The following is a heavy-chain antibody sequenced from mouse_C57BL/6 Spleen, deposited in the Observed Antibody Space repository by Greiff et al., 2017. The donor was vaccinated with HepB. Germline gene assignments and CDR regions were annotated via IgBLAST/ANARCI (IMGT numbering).Heavy chain of an antibody. V-gene: IGHV5-9-1*02. J-gene: IGHJ4*01. CDR1: GFTFSSYA. D-gene: IGHD2-3*01. CDR3: TRDDGYEAMDY. CDR2: ISSGGDYI. Sequence: EVQGVESGEGLVKPGGSLKLSCAASGFTFSSYAMSWVRQTPEKRLEWVAYISSGGDYIYYADTVKGRFTISRDNARNTLYLQMSSLKSEDTAMYYCTRDDGYEAMDYWGQGTSVTVSS.